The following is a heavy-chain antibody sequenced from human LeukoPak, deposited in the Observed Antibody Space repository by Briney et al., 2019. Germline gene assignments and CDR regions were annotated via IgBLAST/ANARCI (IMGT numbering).Heavy chain of an antibody. Sequence: GGSLRLSCAASGFTFSSYWMHWVRHAPGKGLVWVSRINSDGSSTIYADSVKGRFTISRDNAKNTLYLQMNSLRAEDTAVYYCARDGIVGAIDYWGQGTLVTVSS. CDR2: INSDGSST. CDR1: GFTFSSYW. J-gene: IGHJ4*02. D-gene: IGHD1-26*01. V-gene: IGHV3-74*01. CDR3: ARDGIVGAIDY.